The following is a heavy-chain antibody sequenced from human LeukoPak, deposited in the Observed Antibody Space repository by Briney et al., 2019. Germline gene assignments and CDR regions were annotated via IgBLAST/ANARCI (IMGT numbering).Heavy chain of an antibody. V-gene: IGHV4-39*02. CDR2: IYYSGST. J-gene: IGHJ4*02. Sequence: SETLSLTCTVSGGSISSSSYYWGWIRQPPGKGLEWLGSIYYSGSTYYNPSLKSRVTISVDTSKNQFSLKLSSVTAADTTVYYCAREAVAVAGEYYDSSGYYYWGQGTLVTVSS. CDR1: GGSISSSSYY. D-gene: IGHD3-22*01. CDR3: AREAVAVAGEYYDSSGYYY.